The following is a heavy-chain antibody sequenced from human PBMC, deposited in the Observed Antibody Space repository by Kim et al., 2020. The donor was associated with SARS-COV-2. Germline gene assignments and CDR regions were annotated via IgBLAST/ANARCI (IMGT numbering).Heavy chain of an antibody. CDR3: ARVRTSGSYHFDY. CDR1: GFIFSDHY. CDR2: TRNRANSYTT. V-gene: IGHV3-72*01. D-gene: IGHD1-26*01. J-gene: IGHJ4*02. Sequence: GGSLRLSCAASGFIFSDHYMDWVRQSPGKGLEWVGRTRNRANSYTTEYAASVRGRFINSRDESENSLHLQMNSLKTEDTAVYYCARVRTSGSYHFDYWGQGTLVTVSS.